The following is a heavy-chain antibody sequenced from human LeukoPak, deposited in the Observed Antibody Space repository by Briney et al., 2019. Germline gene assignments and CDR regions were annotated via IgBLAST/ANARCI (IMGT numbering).Heavy chain of an antibody. J-gene: IGHJ4*02. D-gene: IGHD3-10*01. CDR2: ISGSGGST. V-gene: IGHV3-23*01. CDR1: GFTFSSYA. Sequence: QPGGSLRLSCAASGFTFSSYAMSWVRQAPGKGLEWVSAISGSGGSTYYADSVKGRFTISRDNSKNTLYLQMNSLRAEDTAVYYCAKEGLGSGSFSHWDYFDYWGQGSLVTVSS. CDR3: AKEGLGSGSFSHWDYFDY.